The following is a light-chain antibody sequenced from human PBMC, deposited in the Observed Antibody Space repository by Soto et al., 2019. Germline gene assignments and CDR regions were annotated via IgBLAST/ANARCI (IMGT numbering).Light chain of an antibody. CDR1: DTVGTN. CDR3: HQYSNTFRT. CDR2: DTS. V-gene: IGKV3-15*01. Sequence: EILLRQSPAALSVSPGERATVSCSASDTVGTNLAWYQQKPGQAPRLLIYDTSTRATGVPARFSGSGSGTEFTLTISNLQAEDSAVYHCHQYSNTFRTFGQGTKVDIK. J-gene: IGKJ1*01.